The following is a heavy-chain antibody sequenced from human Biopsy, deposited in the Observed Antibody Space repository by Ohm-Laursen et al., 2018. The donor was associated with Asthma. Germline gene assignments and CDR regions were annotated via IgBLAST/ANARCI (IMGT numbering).Heavy chain of an antibody. Sequence: SLRLSCAASGITFSTYGMHWVRQAPGKGLVWVSRINVEGTTTNYADSVKGRFTISRDNAKNTLYLQMNSLTAEDTAVYYCAREGVAGTHIEDWGQGTLVTVSS. CDR3: AREGVAGTHIED. CDR1: GITFSTYG. CDR2: INVEGTTT. J-gene: IGHJ4*02. V-gene: IGHV3-74*01. D-gene: IGHD6-19*01.